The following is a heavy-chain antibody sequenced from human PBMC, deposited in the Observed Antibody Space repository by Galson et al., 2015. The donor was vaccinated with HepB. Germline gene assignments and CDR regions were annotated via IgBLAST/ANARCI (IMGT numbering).Heavy chain of an antibody. CDR2: ISSSSSYI. Sequence: SLRLSCAVSGFTFGDYAMSWFRQAPGKGLEWVSSISSSSSYIYYADSVKGRFTISRDNAKNSLYLRMNSLRAEDTAVYYCARRGGTYCSSTTCEYYFDYWGQGTLVTVSS. D-gene: IGHD2-2*01. J-gene: IGHJ4*02. CDR3: ARRGGTYCSSTTCEYYFDY. V-gene: IGHV3-21*01. CDR1: GFTFGDYA.